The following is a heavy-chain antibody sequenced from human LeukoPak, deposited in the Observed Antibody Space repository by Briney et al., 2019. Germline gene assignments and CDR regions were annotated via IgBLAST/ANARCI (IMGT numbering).Heavy chain of an antibody. CDR1: GFTFSSYA. J-gene: IGHJ4*02. CDR2: ISYDGSNK. CDR3: ASTQSPGVVVPAAIDDY. Sequence: PGGSLRLSCAASGFTFSSYAMHWVRQAPGKGLEWVAAISYDGSNKYYADSVKGRFTISRDNSKNTLYLQMNSLRAEDTAVYYCASTQSPGVVVPAAIDDYWGQGTLVTVSS. V-gene: IGHV3-30-3*01. D-gene: IGHD2-2*01.